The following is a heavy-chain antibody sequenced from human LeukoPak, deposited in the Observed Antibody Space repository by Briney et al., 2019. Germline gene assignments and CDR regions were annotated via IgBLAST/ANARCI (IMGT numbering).Heavy chain of an antibody. CDR1: GFTFSNYW. D-gene: IGHD2-15*01. CDR2: IKGDGSEI. CDR3: ARDGSSFDY. V-gene: IGHV3-7*01. J-gene: IGHJ4*02. Sequence: GGSPRLSCEASGFTFSNYWMSWVRQAPGKRLEWVANIKGDGSEIYYVDSVKGRFTISRDNDKNSLYLQMNNLRAEDTAVYYCARDGSSFDYWGQGALVTVSS.